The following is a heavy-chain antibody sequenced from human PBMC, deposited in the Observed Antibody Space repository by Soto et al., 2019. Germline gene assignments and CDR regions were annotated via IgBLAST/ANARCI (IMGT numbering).Heavy chain of an antibody. CDR2: IIPIFGTA. Sequence: SVKVSCKASGGTFSSYAISWVRQAPGQGLEWMGGIIPIFGTANYAQKFQGRATITADESTSTAYMELSSLRSEDTAVYYCARDRGYYDSSGYSDWYFDLWGRGTLVTVSS. D-gene: IGHD3-22*01. CDR3: ARDRGYYDSSGYSDWYFDL. V-gene: IGHV1-69*13. CDR1: GGTFSSYA. J-gene: IGHJ2*01.